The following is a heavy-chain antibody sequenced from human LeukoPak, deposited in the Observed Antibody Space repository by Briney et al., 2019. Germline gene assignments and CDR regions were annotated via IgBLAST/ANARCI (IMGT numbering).Heavy chain of an antibody. Sequence: GGSLRLSCAASGFTFSSYSMNWVRQAPGKGLEWVSAISSSSSYIYYADSVKGRFTISRDNAKNSLYLQMNSLRAEDTAVYYCARGDDYSSTFDYWGQGTLVTVSS. CDR3: ARGDDYSSTFDY. CDR2: ISSSSSYI. D-gene: IGHD4-11*01. V-gene: IGHV3-21*01. CDR1: GFTFSSYS. J-gene: IGHJ4*02.